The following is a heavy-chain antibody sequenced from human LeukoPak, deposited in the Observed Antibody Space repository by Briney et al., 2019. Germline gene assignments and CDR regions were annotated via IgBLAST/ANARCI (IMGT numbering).Heavy chain of an antibody. J-gene: IGHJ4*02. CDR1: GFNFSTYG. CDR2: IWYDGNNK. Sequence: GRSLRLSCAASGFNFSTYGMHWVRQAPGKGLEWVAAIWYDGNNKYYTDSVKGRFTISRDNSKDSLYLQMNSLRAEDTAVYYCATGGYSFDYWGQGTLVTVSS. D-gene: IGHD5-18*01. CDR3: ATGGYSFDY. V-gene: IGHV3-33*01.